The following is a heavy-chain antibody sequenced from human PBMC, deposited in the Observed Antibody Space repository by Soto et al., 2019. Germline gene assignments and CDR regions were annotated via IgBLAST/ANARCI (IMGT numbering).Heavy chain of an antibody. V-gene: IGHV4-30-4*01. J-gene: IGHJ5*02. CDR3: ARGDDFWSGPNWFDP. D-gene: IGHD3-3*01. CDR2: IYYSGST. CDR1: GGSISSGDYY. Sequence: SETLSLTCTVSGGSISSGDYYWSWIRQPPGKGPEWIGYIYYSGSTYYNPSLKSRVTISVDTSKNQFSLKLSSVTAADTAVYYCARGDDFWSGPNWFDPWGQGALVTVSS.